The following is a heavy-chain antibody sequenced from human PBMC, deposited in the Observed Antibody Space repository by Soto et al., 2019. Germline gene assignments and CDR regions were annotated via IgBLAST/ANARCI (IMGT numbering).Heavy chain of an antibody. CDR2: INPNSGGT. D-gene: IGHD3-16*02. J-gene: IGHJ5*02. Sequence: ASVKVSCKASGYTFTGYYMHWVRQAPGQGLEWMGWINPNSGGTNYAQKFQGWVTMTRDTSISTAYMELSRLRSDDTAVYYCAREFYYDYIWGSYRANWFDPWGQGTLVTVSS. V-gene: IGHV1-2*04. CDR3: AREFYYDYIWGSYRANWFDP. CDR1: GYTFTGYY.